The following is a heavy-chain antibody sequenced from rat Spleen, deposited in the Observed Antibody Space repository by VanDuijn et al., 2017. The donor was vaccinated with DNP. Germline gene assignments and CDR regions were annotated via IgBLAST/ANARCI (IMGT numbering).Heavy chain of an antibody. CDR3: TTFEGRNA. D-gene: IGHD1-11*01. V-gene: IGHV5S10*01. CDR1: RLTFSNYD. CDR2: ITYDGSRT. J-gene: IGHJ4*01. Sequence: EVQLVESGGGLVQPGRSMKLSCAASRLTFSNYDMAWVRQAPKKGLEWVATITYDGSRTYYRDSVKGRFTISRDNAKSTLYLQMDSLRSEDTATYYCTTFEGRNAWGQGTSVTVSS.